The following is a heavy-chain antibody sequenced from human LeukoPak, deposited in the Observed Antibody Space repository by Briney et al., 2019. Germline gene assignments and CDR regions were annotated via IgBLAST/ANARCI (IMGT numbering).Heavy chain of an antibody. CDR2: ICDGEIT. CDR1: GGSMSSSTYL. CDR3: ARQCSSPSCYSY. D-gene: IGHD2-2*01. V-gene: IGHV4-39*01. J-gene: IGHJ1*01. Sequence: ADTLSLTCSVSGGSMSSSTYLGGGARRAPAEGVGGYGNICDGEITFYTPALRSRVTRSLDTSKNQFSLKLSSVIDAHTAVYFCARQCSSPSCYSYWGQDPLVTVSS.